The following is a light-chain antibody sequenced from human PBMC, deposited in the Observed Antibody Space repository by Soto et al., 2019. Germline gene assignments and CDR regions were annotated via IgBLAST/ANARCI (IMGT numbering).Light chain of an antibody. CDR3: QQYYTTPRT. V-gene: IGKV4-1*01. CDR2: WAS. J-gene: IGKJ1*01. Sequence: DIVMTQSPDSLAVSLGERATINCKSSQSVLYSSNNKNYLAWYQQKPGLPPKLLIYWASTRESGVPDRFSGSGFGTDFTLTISSLQAEDVAVYYCQQYYTTPRTFGQGTKVEIK. CDR1: QSVLYSSNNKNY.